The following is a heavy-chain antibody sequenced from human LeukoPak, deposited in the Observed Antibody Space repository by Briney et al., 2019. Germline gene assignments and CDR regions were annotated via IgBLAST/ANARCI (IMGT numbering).Heavy chain of an antibody. J-gene: IGHJ4*02. CDR2: IYYSGST. CDR1: GGSISSSSYY. D-gene: IGHD5-12*01. V-gene: IGHV4-39*01. Sequence: PSETLSLTCTVSGGSISSSSYYWGWIRQPPGKGLEWIGSIYYSGSTYYNPSLKSRVTISVDTSKNQFSLKLSSVTAADTAVYYCARPAVLLRGYSGYDGDDYWGQGNLVTVSS. CDR3: ARPAVLLRGYSGYDGDDY.